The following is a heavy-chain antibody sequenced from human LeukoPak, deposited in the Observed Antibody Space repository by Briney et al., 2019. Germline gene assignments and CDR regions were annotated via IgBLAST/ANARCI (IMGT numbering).Heavy chain of an antibody. D-gene: IGHD6-19*01. V-gene: IGHV1-2*02. CDR3: ARGSGWSSSFDY. CDR1: GYTFTGYY. J-gene: IGHJ4*02. CDR2: INPNSGGT. Sequence: ASVKVSCKASGYTFTGYYMRWVRQAPGQGLEWMGWINPNSGGTNYAQKFQGRVTMTRDTSISTAYMELSRLRSDDTAVYYCARGSGWSSSFDYWGQGTLVTVSS.